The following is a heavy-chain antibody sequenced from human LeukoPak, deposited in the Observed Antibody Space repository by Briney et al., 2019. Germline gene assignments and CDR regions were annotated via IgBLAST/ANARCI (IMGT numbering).Heavy chain of an antibody. D-gene: IGHD4-17*01. CDR2: ISSSSSYI. CDR3: ASDHDYGDPPYNWFDP. CDR1: GFTFSSYS. J-gene: IGHJ5*02. Sequence: SGGSLRLSCAASGFTFSSYSMNWVRQAPGKGLEWVSSISSSSSYIYYADSVKGRFTISRDNAKNSLYLQMNSLRAEDTAVYYCASDHDYGDPPYNWFDPWGQGTLVTVSS. V-gene: IGHV3-21*01.